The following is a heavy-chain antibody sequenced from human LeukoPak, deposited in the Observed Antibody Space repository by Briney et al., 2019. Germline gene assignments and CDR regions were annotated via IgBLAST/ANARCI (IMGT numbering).Heavy chain of an antibody. V-gene: IGHV3-7*01. CDR3: ARAGYDFWSGSFNY. CDR1: GFTFSSYW. CDR2: IKQDGSEK. Sequence: GGSLRLSCAASGFTFSSYWMSWVRQAPWKGLEWVADIKQDGSEKYYVDSVKGRFTISRDNAKNSLYLQMNSLRAEDTAVYYCARAGYDFWSGSFNYWGQGTLVTVSS. J-gene: IGHJ4*02. D-gene: IGHD3-3*01.